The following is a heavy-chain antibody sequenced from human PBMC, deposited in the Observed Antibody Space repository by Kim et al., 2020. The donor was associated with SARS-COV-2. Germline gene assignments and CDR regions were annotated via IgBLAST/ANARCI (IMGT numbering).Heavy chain of an antibody. CDR3: AKMMVRTTYDI. V-gene: IGHV3-23*01. J-gene: IGHJ3*02. D-gene: IGHD3-10*01. CDR2: T. Sequence: TYYPDSVTGRLPISRDNSTNTLYLQLKSLRAEDTAIYYCAKMMVRTTYDIWGLGTLVTVSS.